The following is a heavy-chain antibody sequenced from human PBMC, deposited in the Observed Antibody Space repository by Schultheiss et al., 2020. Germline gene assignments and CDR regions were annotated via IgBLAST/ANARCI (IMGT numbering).Heavy chain of an antibody. CDR1: GYSISSGYY. J-gene: IGHJ3*02. Sequence: SQTLSLTCAVSGYSISSGYYWGWIRQPPGKGLEWIGYIYYSGSTNYNPSLKSRVTISVDTSKNQFSLKLSSVTAADTAVYYCASYQLGAFDIWGQGTMVTVSS. D-gene: IGHD2-2*01. V-gene: IGHV4-61*01. CDR3: ASYQLGAFDI. CDR2: IYYSGST.